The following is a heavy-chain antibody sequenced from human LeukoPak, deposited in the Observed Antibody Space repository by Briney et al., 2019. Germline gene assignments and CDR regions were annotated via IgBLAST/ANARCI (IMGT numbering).Heavy chain of an antibody. CDR3: ARSPRVIDIVWFGDLFNYYYYYMDV. CDR1: GYTFTSYG. CDR2: ISAYNGNT. D-gene: IGHD3-10*01. Sequence: GASVKVSCKASGYTFTSYGISWVRQAPGQGLEWMGWISAYNGNTDYAQKLPGRVTMTTDTSKSSAYVELRSLRSEDRAVYYCARSPRVIDIVWFGDLFNYYYYYMDVWGKGTTVTISS. V-gene: IGHV1-18*01. J-gene: IGHJ6*03.